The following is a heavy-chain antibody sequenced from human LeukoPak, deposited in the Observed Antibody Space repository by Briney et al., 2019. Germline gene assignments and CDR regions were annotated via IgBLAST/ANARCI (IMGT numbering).Heavy chain of an antibody. J-gene: IGHJ6*03. V-gene: IGHV3-48*04. D-gene: IGHD2-21*01. CDR1: GFTFSTYT. CDR2: ISSSGSTI. CDR3: ARDIYSYMDV. Sequence: PGGSLRLSCAASGFTFSTYTMNWVRQAPGKGLEWVSYISSSGSTIYYADSVKGRFTISRDNAKNSLYLQMNSLRAEDTAVYYCARDIYSYMDVWGKGTTVTVSS.